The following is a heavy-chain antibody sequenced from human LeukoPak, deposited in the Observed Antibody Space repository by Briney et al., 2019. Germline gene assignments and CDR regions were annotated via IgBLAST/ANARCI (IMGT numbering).Heavy chain of an antibody. CDR2: INWNGGST. D-gene: IGHD2-2*01. CDR3: ARDRLRFCSSTSCHTPFDF. CDR1: GFKFDDYG. Sequence: PGGSLRLSCAASGFKFDDYGMSWVRQAPGKRLEWVSGINWNGGSTGYADYVKGRFTISRDNAKNSLYLQMNSLRAEDTALYYCARDRLRFCSSTSCHTPFDFWGQGTLATVSS. J-gene: IGHJ4*02. V-gene: IGHV3-20*04.